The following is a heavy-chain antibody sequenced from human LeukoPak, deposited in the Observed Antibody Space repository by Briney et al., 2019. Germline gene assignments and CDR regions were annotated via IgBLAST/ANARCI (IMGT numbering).Heavy chain of an antibody. Sequence: PGGSLRLSCAASGFTFSSYSMNWVRQAPGKGLEWVSSISSSSSYIYYADSVKGRFTISRDNAKNSPYLQMNSLRAEDTAVYYCARSDYGGKKRNYYYMDVWGKGTTVTVSS. J-gene: IGHJ6*03. CDR2: ISSSSSYI. CDR1: GFTFSSYS. D-gene: IGHD4-23*01. CDR3: ARSDYGGKKRNYYYMDV. V-gene: IGHV3-21*01.